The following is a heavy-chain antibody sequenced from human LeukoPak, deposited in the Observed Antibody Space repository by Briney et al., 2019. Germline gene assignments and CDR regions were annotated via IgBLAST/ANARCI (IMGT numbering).Heavy chain of an antibody. CDR3: ARDSSGWYHAFDI. J-gene: IGHJ3*02. D-gene: IGHD6-19*01. V-gene: IGHV3-30-3*01. Sequence: GGSLRLSCAASGFTFSSYAMHWVRQAPGKGLEWVAVISYDGSNKYYADSVKGRFTISRDNSKNTLYLQMNSLRAEGTAVYYCARDSSGWYHAFDIWGQGTMVTVSS. CDR2: ISYDGSNK. CDR1: GFTFSSYA.